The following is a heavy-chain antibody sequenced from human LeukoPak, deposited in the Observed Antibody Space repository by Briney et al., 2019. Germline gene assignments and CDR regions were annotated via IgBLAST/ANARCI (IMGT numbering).Heavy chain of an antibody. CDR3: ARDDYREVTNFDP. CDR1: GGSISPYF. Sequence: PSETLSLTCTVSGGSISPYFWSWIRQPPGKGLEWIGYISYTGSTNYNPSLKSRVTISVDTSKKQFSLQMTSVTAADTAVYYCARDDYREVTNFDPWGQGTLVTVSS. D-gene: IGHD3-10*01. J-gene: IGHJ5*02. CDR2: ISYTGST. V-gene: IGHV4-59*01.